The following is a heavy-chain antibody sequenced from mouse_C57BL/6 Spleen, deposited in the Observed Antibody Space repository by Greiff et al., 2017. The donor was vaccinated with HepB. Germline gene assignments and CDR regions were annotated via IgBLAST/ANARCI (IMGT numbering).Heavy chain of an antibody. CDR2: IYPGSGST. V-gene: IGHV1-55*01. CDR1: GYTFTSYW. CDR3: ARGRFAY. Sequence: QVHVKQSGAELVKPGASVKMSCKASGYTFTSYWITWVKQRPGQGLEWIGDIYPGSGSTNYNEKFKSKATLTVDTSSSTAYMQLSSLTSEDSAVYYCARGRFAYWGQGTLVTVSA. J-gene: IGHJ3*01.